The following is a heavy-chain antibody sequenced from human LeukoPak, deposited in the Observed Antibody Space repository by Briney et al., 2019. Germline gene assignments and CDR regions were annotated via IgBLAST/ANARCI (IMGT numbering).Heavy chain of an antibody. J-gene: IGHJ4*02. Sequence: GGSLRLSCAASGFTFSSYAMHWVRQAPGKGLEWVAIISYDGSNKYYADSVKGRFTISRDNPQNSLYLQMSSLRAEDTAVYYCARVARPWGISVAGTFDSWGQGTLVTVSS. CDR1: GFTFSSYA. D-gene: IGHD6-19*01. V-gene: IGHV3-30*04. CDR3: ARVARPWGISVAGTFDS. CDR2: ISYDGSNK.